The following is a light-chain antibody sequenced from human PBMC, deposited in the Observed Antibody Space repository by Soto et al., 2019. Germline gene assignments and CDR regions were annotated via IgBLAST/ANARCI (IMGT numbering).Light chain of an antibody. CDR3: QQYNNWPRT. CDR2: GAS. J-gene: IGKJ1*01. CDR1: QSVSSN. V-gene: IGKV3-15*01. Sequence: SQSPSSLSASVGDRVTITCRASQSVSSNLAWYQLKPGQAPRLLIYGASTRATGIPARFSGSGSGTEFTLTISSMQSEDFAVYYCQQYNNWPRTFGQGTKVDIK.